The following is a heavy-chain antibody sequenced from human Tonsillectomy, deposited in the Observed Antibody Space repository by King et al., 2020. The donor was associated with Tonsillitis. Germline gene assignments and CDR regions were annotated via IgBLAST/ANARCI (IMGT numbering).Heavy chain of an antibody. CDR3: ARGLRYFEWSPTGPSYFYYGSDI. Sequence: VQLQQWGAGLMKPSRTLSLTCAVSGVSFSDYFWTWIRQSPGKGLEWIGDINHSGFTDYNPSLKSRLTMSVDTSKSQFSLKLTSVTAADTAVYYCARGLRYFEWSPTGPSYFYYGSDIWSQGTTVTVSS. CDR2: INHSGFT. V-gene: IGHV4-34*01. J-gene: IGHJ6*02. D-gene: IGHD3-9*01. CDR1: GVSFSDYF.